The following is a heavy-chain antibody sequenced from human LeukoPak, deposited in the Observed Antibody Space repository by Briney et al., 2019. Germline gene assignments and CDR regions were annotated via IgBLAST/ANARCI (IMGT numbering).Heavy chain of an antibody. Sequence: SWIRQPPGKGLEWVGRFKSKTDGGTTDYAAPVKGRFTISRDDSKNTLYLQMNSLKTEDTAVYYCTTKQFVVVTAIRDYWGQGTLVSVSS. CDR3: TTKQFVVVTAIRDY. J-gene: IGHJ4*02. CDR2: FKSKTDGGTT. V-gene: IGHV3-15*01. D-gene: IGHD2-21*02.